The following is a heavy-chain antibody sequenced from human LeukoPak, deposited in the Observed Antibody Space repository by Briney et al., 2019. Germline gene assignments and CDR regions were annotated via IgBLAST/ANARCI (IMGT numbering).Heavy chain of an antibody. CDR1: GGSFSGYY. J-gene: IGHJ6*02. D-gene: IGHD3-10*01. CDR2: INHSGST. CDR3: ARGLIITMVRGVIGYYYGMDV. Sequence: PSETLSLTCAVYGGSFSGYYWSWIRQPPGKGLEWIGEINHSGSTNHNPSLKSRVTISVDTSKNQFSLKLSSVTAADTAVYYCARGLIITMVRGVIGYYYGMDVWGQGTTVTVFS. V-gene: IGHV4-34*01.